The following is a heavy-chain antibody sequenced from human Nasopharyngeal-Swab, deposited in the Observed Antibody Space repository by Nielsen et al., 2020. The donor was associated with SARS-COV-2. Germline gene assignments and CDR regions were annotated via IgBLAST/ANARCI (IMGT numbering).Heavy chain of an antibody. Sequence: KVSCKGSGYSFSSYCIGWVRQMPGQGLEWMGSMYPRESDTKYSPSFQGQVTIPADKSISTAYLQLSSLKASDTAMYYCATAYNGNYYWDYWGQGTLVTVSS. CDR1: GYSFSSYC. V-gene: IGHV5-51*01. D-gene: IGHD1-7*01. CDR2: MYPRESDT. CDR3: ATAYNGNYYWDY. J-gene: IGHJ4*02.